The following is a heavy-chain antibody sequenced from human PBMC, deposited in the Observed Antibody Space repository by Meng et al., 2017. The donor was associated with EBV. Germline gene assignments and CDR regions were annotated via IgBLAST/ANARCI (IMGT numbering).Heavy chain of an antibody. CDR1: CYTSTGYY. D-gene: IGHD6-19*01. Sequence: QVQLVQSGAEVKTPGAAVKFSCKASCYTSTGYYMHWVRQAPGKGLEWMGRSNTYSGGTNYAQKFQGRVTMTRDTYISTAYMELSRLRSDDTAVYYCARSRSSPDVPLDYWGQGTLVTVSS. J-gene: IGHJ4*02. CDR2: SNTYSGGT. V-gene: IGHV1-2*06. CDR3: ARSRSSPDVPLDY.